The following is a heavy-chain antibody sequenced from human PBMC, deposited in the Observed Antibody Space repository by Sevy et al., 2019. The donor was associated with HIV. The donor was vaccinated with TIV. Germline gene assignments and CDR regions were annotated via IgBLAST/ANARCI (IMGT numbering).Heavy chain of an antibody. CDR1: GFTFSSYW. J-gene: IGHJ4*02. D-gene: IGHD3-3*01. V-gene: IGHV3-7*01. CDR3: ARDTYYDFWSGLDY. CDR2: IKQDGSEK. Sequence: GGSLRLSCAASGFTFSSYWMSWVHQAPGKGLEWVANIKQDGSEKYYVDSVKGRFTISRDNAKNSLYLQMNSLRAEDTAVYYCARDTYYDFWSGLDYWGQGTLVTVSS.